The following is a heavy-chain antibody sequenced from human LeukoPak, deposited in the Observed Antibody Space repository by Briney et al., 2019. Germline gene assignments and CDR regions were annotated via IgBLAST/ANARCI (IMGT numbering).Heavy chain of an antibody. CDR3: ARGPVDTAMVVYYYYMDV. D-gene: IGHD5-18*01. CDR2: IYHSGST. CDR1: GGSISSSNW. Sequence: SETLSLTCAVSGGSISSSNWWSWVRQPPGKGLEWIGEIYHSGSTNYNPSLKSRVTISVDTSKNQFSLKLSSVTAADTAVYYCARGPVDTAMVVYYYYMDVWGKGTTVTVSS. J-gene: IGHJ6*03. V-gene: IGHV4-4*02.